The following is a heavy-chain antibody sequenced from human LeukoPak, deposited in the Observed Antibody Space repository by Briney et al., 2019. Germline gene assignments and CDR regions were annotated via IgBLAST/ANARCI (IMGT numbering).Heavy chain of an antibody. D-gene: IGHD4-17*01. J-gene: IGHJ3*02. V-gene: IGHV4-59*01. CDR3: ARESGYGETDAFDI. Sequence: PSETLSLTCTVSGGSISSYYWSWIRQPPGKGLERIGYIYYSGSTNYNPSLKSRVTISVDTSKNQFSLKLSSVTAADTAVYYCARESGYGETDAFDIWGQGTMVTVSS. CDR1: GGSISSYY. CDR2: IYYSGST.